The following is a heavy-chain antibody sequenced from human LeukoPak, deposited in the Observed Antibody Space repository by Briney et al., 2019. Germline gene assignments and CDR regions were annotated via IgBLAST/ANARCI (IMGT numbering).Heavy chain of an antibody. CDR2: IDYSGGSS. CDR3: AKPLYSYGYMDFDY. Sequence: GGSLRLSCTVSGFTLSSYEMSWIRQAPGKGLEWVSSIDYSGGSSYYADSVKGRFTISRDDSKNTLYLQLNSLRAEDTAVYYCAKPLYSYGYMDFDYWGQGTLVTVSS. V-gene: IGHV3-23*01. CDR1: GFTLSSYE. J-gene: IGHJ4*02. D-gene: IGHD5-18*01.